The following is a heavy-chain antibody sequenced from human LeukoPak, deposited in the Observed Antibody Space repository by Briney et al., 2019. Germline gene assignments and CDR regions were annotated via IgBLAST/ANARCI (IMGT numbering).Heavy chain of an antibody. V-gene: IGHV3-48*03. J-gene: IGHJ4*02. Sequence: GGSLRLSCAASGFTFSSYEMNWVRQAPGKGLEWVSYISSSGSNIYYADSVKGRFTISSDTAENSLYLQMNSLRAEDTAVYYCARGRDGSWWGQGTLVTVSS. CDR3: ARGRDGSW. D-gene: IGHD3-10*01. CDR1: GFTFSSYE. CDR2: ISSSGSNI.